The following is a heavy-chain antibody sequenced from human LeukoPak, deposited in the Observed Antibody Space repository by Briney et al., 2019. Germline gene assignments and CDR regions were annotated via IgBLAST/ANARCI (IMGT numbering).Heavy chain of an antibody. CDR2: IKSKKDGETR. V-gene: IGHV3-15*01. J-gene: IGHJ3*02. Sequence: GGSLRLSCAGSGFIFDNAWMSWVRQAPGKGPEWVGRIKSKKDGETRNYAAPVKDRFIISRDDSKNILYLQMNSLRAEDTAVYYCASRSVSTFRIVVRNDAFDIWGQGTMVTVSS. CDR1: GFIFDNAW. CDR3: ASRSVSTFRIVVRNDAFDI. D-gene: IGHD3-22*01.